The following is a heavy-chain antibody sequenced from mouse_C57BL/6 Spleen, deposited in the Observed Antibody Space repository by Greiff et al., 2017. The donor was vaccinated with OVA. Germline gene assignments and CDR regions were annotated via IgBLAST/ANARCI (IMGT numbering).Heavy chain of an antibody. CDR1: GYTFTDYE. Sequence: VKLQESGAELVRPGASVTLSCKASGYTFTDYEMHWVKQTPVHGLEWIGAIDPETGGTAYNQKFKGKAILTADKSSSTAYMELRSLTSEDSAVYYCTGAWGGYFSAWFAYWGQGTLVTVSA. V-gene: IGHV1-15*01. D-gene: IGHD2-3*01. CDR2: IDPETGGT. CDR3: TGAWGGYFSAWFAY. J-gene: IGHJ3*01.